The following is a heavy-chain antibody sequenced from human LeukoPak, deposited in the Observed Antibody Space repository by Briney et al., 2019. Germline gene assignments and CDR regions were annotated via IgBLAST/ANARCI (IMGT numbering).Heavy chain of an antibody. CDR1: GGSFSGYY. CDR2: INHSGST. V-gene: IGHV4-34*01. CDR3: ARDRSPLLPNYDSSGYYRRFDAFDI. D-gene: IGHD3-22*01. Sequence: SETLSLTCAVYGGSFSGYYWSWIRQPPGKGLEWIGEINHSGSTNYNPSLKSRVTISVDTSKNQFSLKLSSVTAADTAVYYCARDRSPLLPNYDSSGYYRRFDAFDIWGQGTMVTVSS. J-gene: IGHJ3*02.